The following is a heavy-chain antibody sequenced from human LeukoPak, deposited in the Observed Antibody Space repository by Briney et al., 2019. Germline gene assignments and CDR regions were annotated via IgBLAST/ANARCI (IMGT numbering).Heavy chain of an antibody. CDR3: ARPSRSISTAGAFDI. D-gene: IGHD3-10*01. CDR2: IYYTGST. J-gene: IGHJ3*02. V-gene: IGHV4-59*01. CDR1: GGPISNYF. Sequence: PSETLSLTCTVSGGPISNYFWSWIRQPPGKGLEWIGYIYYTGSTNYNPSLKSRVTISVGTSKNQFSLKLSSVTAADTAVYYCARPSRSISTAGAFDIWGQGTMVTVSS.